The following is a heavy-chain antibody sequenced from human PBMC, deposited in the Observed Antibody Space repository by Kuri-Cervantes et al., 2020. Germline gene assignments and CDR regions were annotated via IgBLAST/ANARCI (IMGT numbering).Heavy chain of an antibody. CDR1: GGSISSSSYY. Sequence: ESLKISCTVSGGSISSSSYYWGWIRQPPGKGLEWIGSIYYSGSTYYNPSLKSRVTISVDTSKNQFSLKLSSVTAADTAVYYCARHEYSNYYDSSGLSSKFDCWGQGTLVTVSS. V-gene: IGHV4-39*01. J-gene: IGHJ4*02. CDR2: IYYSGST. D-gene: IGHD3-22*01. CDR3: ARHEYSNYYDSSGLSSKFDC.